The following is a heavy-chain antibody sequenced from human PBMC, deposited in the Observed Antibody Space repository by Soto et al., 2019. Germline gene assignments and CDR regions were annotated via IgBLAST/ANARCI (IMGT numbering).Heavy chain of an antibody. CDR2: LYDLDGT. V-gene: IGHV3-53*01. D-gene: IGHD1-1*01. J-gene: IGHJ3*02. Sequence: DVQLVASGGGLIQPGESLRLSCAAFGFTVSGKKYVAWVRQAPGKGLEWLSALYDLDGTYYADSVKGRFTTSSDSSRTTVYLQMNILRPDDTAVYSCATWHLQEHSYDIWGQGTTVIVSS. CDR1: GFTVSGKKY. CDR3: ATWHLQEHSYDI.